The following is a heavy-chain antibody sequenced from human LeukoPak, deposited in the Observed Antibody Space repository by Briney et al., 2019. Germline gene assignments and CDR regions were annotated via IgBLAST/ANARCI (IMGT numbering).Heavy chain of an antibody. Sequence: SETLSLTCTVSGGSISSSSYYWGWIRQPPGKGLEWIGSIYYSGSTYYNPSLKSRVTISVDTSKNQFSLKLSSVTAADTAVYYCARDHDPSLWYYYDSSGLDPWGQGTLVTVSS. D-gene: IGHD3-22*01. CDR3: ARDHDPSLWYYYDSSGLDP. CDR1: GGSISSSSYY. CDR2: IYYSGST. V-gene: IGHV4-39*02. J-gene: IGHJ5*02.